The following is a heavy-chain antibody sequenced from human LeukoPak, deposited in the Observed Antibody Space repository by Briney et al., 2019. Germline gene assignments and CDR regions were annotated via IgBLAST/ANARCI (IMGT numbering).Heavy chain of an antibody. CDR1: GFTFSSYD. V-gene: IGHV3-48*03. Sequence: GGSLRLSCAASGFTFSSYDLNWVRQAPGKGLEWVSYISSGGTTTYYADSVKGRFTISRDNAKNSLYLQMNSLRAEDTAVYYCARDRSSGYSGSNDYWGQGTLVTVSS. CDR2: ISSGGTTT. J-gene: IGHJ4*02. D-gene: IGHD5-12*01. CDR3: ARDRSSGYSGSNDY.